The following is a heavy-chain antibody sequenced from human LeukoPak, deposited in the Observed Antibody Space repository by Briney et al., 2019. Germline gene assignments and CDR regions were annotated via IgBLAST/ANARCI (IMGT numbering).Heavy chain of an antibody. J-gene: IGHJ4*02. V-gene: IGHV3-30*04. CDR1: RFTFNIYA. CDR3: ARRVSSWYGG. CDR2: ISYDGSSQ. Sequence: GGSLRLSCAASRFTFNIYALHWVRQAPGKGLEWVSFISYDGSSQYYADSVKGRFTISRDNAKNSLYLQMNSLRAEDTAVYYCARRVSSWYGGWGQGTLVTVSS. D-gene: IGHD6-13*01.